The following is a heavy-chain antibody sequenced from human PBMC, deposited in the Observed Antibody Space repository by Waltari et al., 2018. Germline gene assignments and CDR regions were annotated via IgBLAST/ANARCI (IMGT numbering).Heavy chain of an antibody. CDR1: GYTLPELS. CDR2: FDPEDGET. J-gene: IGHJ5*02. V-gene: IGHV1-24*01. CDR3: ATGGSRFRELPPHWFDP. Sequence: QVQLVQSGAEVKKPGASVKVSCKVSGYTLPELSMHWVRPAPGKGLEWMGGFDPEDGETIYAQKFQGRVTMTEDTSTDTAYMELSSLRSEDTAVYYCATGGSRFRELPPHWFDPWGQGTLVTVSS. D-gene: IGHD3-10*01.